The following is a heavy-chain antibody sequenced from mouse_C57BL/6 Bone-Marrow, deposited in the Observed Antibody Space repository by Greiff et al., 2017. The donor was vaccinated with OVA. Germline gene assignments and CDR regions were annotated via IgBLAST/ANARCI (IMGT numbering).Heavy chain of an antibody. Sequence: QVQLQQPGAELVKPGASVKLSCKASGYTFTSYWMHWVKQRPGQGLEWIGMIHPNNGGTNYNEKFKSKATLTVDKSSSTAYMQLSSLTSADSAVYYCARERGYYAMDYWGQGTSVTVSA. CDR3: ARERGYYAMDY. CDR2: IHPNNGGT. CDR1: GYTFTSYW. V-gene: IGHV1-53*01. J-gene: IGHJ4*01.